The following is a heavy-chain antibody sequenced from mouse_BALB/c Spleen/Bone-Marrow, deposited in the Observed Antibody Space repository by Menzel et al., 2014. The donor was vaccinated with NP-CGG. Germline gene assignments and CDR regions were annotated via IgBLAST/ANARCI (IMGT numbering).Heavy chain of an antibody. Sequence: EVQLQESGGGLVQPGGSLKLSCVASGFDFSGYWMSWVRQAPGKGLEWIGEINPDSSTINYTPSLKDKFIISRDNAKNTLYLQMSKVRSEDTALYYCARPGWGNYVFVYWGQGTLVTVST. CDR1: GFDFSGYW. CDR3: ARPGWGNYVFVY. V-gene: IGHV4-1*02. CDR2: INPDSSTI. J-gene: IGHJ3*01. D-gene: IGHD2-1*01.